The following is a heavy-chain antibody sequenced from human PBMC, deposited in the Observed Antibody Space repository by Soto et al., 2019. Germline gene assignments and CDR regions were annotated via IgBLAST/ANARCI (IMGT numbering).Heavy chain of an antibody. D-gene: IGHD2-8*01. CDR3: ASGKWSLDY. Sequence: VHLVASGGGLVKPGGSLRLSCVASGITLSDNYMTWIRQAPGKGLEWLSYISNSDYTTYYADSVKGRFTISRDNAKNSLYLQLNGLRVEDTAVYYCASGKWSLDYWGQGTLVTVSS. J-gene: IGHJ4*02. CDR2: ISNSDYTT. CDR1: GITLSDNY. V-gene: IGHV3-11*01.